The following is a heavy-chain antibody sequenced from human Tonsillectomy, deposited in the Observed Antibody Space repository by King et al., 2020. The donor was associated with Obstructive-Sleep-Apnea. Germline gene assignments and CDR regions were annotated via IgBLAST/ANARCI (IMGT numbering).Heavy chain of an antibody. CDR1: GFTFSNYG. CDR3: ASGYCSSTSCYRGLDY. D-gene: IGHD2-2*02. Sequence: VQLVESGGGVVQPGRSLRLSCAASGFTFSNYGMHWVRQAPGKGLEWVAVIWYDGSNKYYADSVKGRFTISRDNSKNTLYLQMNNLRAEDTAIYYCASGYCSSTSCYRGLDYWGQGTLVTVSS. CDR2: IWYDGSNK. J-gene: IGHJ4*02. V-gene: IGHV3-33*01.